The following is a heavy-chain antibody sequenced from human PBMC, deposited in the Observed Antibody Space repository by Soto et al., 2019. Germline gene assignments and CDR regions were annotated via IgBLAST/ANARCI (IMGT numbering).Heavy chain of an antibody. J-gene: IGHJ4*02. Sequence: EVQLVESGGGLVKPGGSLRLSCAASGFTFSSYSMNWVRQAPGKGLEWVSSISSSSYIYYADSVKGRFTISRDNAKNSLYLQMNSLRAEDTAVYYCARDTVKVYSSSSESESYFDYWGQGTLVTVSS. D-gene: IGHD6-6*01. CDR1: GFTFSSYS. CDR2: ISSSSYI. V-gene: IGHV3-21*01. CDR3: ARDTVKVYSSSSESESYFDY.